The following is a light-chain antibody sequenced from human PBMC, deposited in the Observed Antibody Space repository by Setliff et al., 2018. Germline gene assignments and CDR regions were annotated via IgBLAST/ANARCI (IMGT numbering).Light chain of an antibody. J-gene: IGLJ1*01. Sequence: QSALTQPPSASGSPGQSVTISCTGTSSDVGGYNYVSWYQQHPGKAPKLMIYEVSKRPSGVPDRFSGSKSGNTAPLTVSGLQAEDVADYYCSSYAGSNNPYVFGTGTKVTVL. CDR1: SSDVGGYNY. CDR2: EVS. CDR3: SSYAGSNNPYV. V-gene: IGLV2-8*01.